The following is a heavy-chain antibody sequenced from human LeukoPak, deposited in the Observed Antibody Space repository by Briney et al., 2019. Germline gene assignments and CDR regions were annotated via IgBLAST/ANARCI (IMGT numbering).Heavy chain of an antibody. J-gene: IGHJ6*02. CDR3: GKDISAGGMDV. CDR2: IGWNSART. V-gene: IGHV3-9*01. Sequence: PGGSLRLSCTASESAFDHAMHWVRPPPGKGLEWVSGIGWNSARTGYADSVRGRFTISRDNAKNSLYLQMNSLRAEDTALYYCGKDISAGGMDVWGQGTTVTVSS. D-gene: IGHD3-10*01. CDR1: ESAFDHA.